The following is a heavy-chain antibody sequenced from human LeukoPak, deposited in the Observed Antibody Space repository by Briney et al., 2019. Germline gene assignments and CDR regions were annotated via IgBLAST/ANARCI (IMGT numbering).Heavy chain of an antibody. D-gene: IGHD2/OR15-2a*01. Sequence: GASVKLSRKAAGYTFTRYYMHWVRQARGQPLEWLGIINPSGGSTSYAQKFQGRVTMTRDMSTSTVYMELSSLRSEDTAVYYCARDDGWVKGISLGYWGQGTLVTVSS. V-gene: IGHV1-46*01. CDR1: GYTFTRYY. CDR2: INPSGGST. J-gene: IGHJ4*02. CDR3: ARDDGWVKGISLGY.